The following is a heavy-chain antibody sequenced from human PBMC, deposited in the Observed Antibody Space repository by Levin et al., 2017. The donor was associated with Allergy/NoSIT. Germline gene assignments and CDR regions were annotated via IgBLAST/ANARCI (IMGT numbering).Heavy chain of an antibody. D-gene: IGHD6-19*01. Sequence: PGGSLRLSCAASDFTFSNFGIHWVRQAPGKGLEWVSAIWYDGSNKYYRDSVKGRFTISRDNSKNTLYLQMDSLRVEDTAVYYCARDRYSAVAGIDWTHPLDYWGQGTLVTVSS. V-gene: IGHV3-33*01. J-gene: IGHJ4*02. CDR1: DFTFSNFG. CDR3: ARDRYSAVAGIDWTHPLDY. CDR2: IWYDGSNK.